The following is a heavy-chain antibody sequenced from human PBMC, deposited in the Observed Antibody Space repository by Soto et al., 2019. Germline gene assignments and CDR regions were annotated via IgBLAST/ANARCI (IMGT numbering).Heavy chain of an antibody. CDR2: IIPIFGTA. CDR3: ASGIVVVVAATVQADYYCDGMDV. V-gene: IGHV1-69*13. Sequence: ASVKVSCKASGGTFSSYAISWVRQAPGQGLEWMGGIIPIFGTANYAQKFQGRVTITADESTSTAYMELSSLRSEDTAVYYCASGIVVVVAATVQADYYCDGMDVWGQGTTVTVSS. CDR1: GGTFSSYA. D-gene: IGHD2-15*01. J-gene: IGHJ6*02.